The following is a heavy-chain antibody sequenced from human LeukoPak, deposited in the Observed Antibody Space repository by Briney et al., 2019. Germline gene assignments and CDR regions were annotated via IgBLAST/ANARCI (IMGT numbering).Heavy chain of an antibody. V-gene: IGHV3-30*02. D-gene: IGHD7-27*01. J-gene: IGHJ4*02. CDR3: ARDLSWGFDY. Sequence: PGGSLRLSCAASGFTFSYHGMHWVRQAPGKWLEWVASINYDASNKYFADSVKGRFTISRDNSKNTVYLQMNSLRADDSAVYYCARDLSWGFDYWGQGTLVTVSS. CDR1: GFTFSYHG. CDR2: INYDASNK.